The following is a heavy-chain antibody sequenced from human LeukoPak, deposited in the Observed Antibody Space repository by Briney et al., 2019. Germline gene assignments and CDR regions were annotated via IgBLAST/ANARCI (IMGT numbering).Heavy chain of an antibody. CDR3: ARGPSKARLFDY. Sequence: PSETLSLTCTVSGGSISSYYWSWLRQPPGKGLEWIGYIYYSGSTNYNPSLNSRVTISVDTSKNQFSLKLSSVTAADTAVYYCARGPSKARLFDYWGQGTLVTVSS. CDR2: IYYSGST. V-gene: IGHV4-59*01. CDR1: GGSISSYY. J-gene: IGHJ4*02.